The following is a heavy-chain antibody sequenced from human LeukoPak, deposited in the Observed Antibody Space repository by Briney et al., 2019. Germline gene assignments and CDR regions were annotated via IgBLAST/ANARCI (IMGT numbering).Heavy chain of an antibody. CDR2: IGTAGDP. CDR1: GFTFSNYD. J-gene: IGHJ4*02. Sequence: PGGSLRLSCAASGFTFSNYDMHWVRQATGKGLEWVSAIGTAGDPFYPASVKGRFTISRENAKSSLYLQMNSLGAGDTAAYYCARGGYYGSGSYYYFDSWGQGTLVTVSS. D-gene: IGHD3-10*01. V-gene: IGHV3-13*05. CDR3: ARGGYYGSGSYYYFDS.